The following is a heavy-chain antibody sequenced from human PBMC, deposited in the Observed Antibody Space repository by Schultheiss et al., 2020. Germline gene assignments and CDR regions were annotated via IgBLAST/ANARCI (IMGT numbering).Heavy chain of an antibody. CDR2: IRGTGDRT. CDR3: AKDLAPSYDDAPYGYFSDAFDL. Sequence: GGSLRLSCAASGFRFMNYAMTWVRQAPGTGLQWVSSIRGTGDRTFYADSVKGRFIISRDRSTNTLHLRMSRLRVEDTAVYYCAKDLAPSYDDAPYGYFSDAFDLWGQGTMVTVSS. D-gene: IGHD3-16*01. V-gene: IGHV3-23*01. J-gene: IGHJ3*01. CDR1: GFRFMNYA.